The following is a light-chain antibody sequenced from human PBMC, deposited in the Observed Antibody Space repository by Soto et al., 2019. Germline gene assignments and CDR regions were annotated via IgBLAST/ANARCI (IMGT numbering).Light chain of an antibody. CDR1: SSDIGAYAY. CDR2: DVN. Sequence: QSALTQPASVSGSPGQSIAISCTGTSSDIGAYAYVSWYQQHPGKVPKLIVFDVNYRPSGVSSRFPGSKSGNTASLTISGLQAEDEADYYCSSYTRTSSVIFGGGTKVTVL. V-gene: IGLV2-14*03. J-gene: IGLJ2*01. CDR3: SSYTRTSSVI.